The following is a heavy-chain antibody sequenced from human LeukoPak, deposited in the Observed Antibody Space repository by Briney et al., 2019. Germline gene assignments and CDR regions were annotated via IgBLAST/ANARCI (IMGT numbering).Heavy chain of an antibody. CDR3: ARERGLRGYSYVGGVRY. J-gene: IGHJ4*02. Sequence: SETLSLTCTVSGGSISSYYWSWIRQPPGKGLEWIGYIYYSGSTYYNPSLKSRVTISVDTSKNQFSLKLSSVTAADTAVYYCARERGLRGYSYVGGVRYWGQGTLVSVSS. CDR2: IYYSGST. CDR1: GGSISSYY. D-gene: IGHD5-18*01. V-gene: IGHV4-59*12.